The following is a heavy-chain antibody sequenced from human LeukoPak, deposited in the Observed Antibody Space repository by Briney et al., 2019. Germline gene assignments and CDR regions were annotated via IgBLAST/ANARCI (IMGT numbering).Heavy chain of an antibody. V-gene: IGHV4-39*01. J-gene: IGHJ4*02. CDR1: GGSXXXSSYY. CDR2: IYYSGST. CDR3: XXXXXXXXXXXXXXXDY. Sequence: XXXSGGSXXXSSYYWGWIRQPPGRGLEWIGRIYYSGSTYYNPSRKRRITIFVYTSKKQFSLKLSSVTDADPAWDYXXXXXXXXXXXXXXXXDYWGQGTXVTVSS.